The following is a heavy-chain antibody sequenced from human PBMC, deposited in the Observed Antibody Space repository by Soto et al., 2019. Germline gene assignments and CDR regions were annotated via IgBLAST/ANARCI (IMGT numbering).Heavy chain of an antibody. V-gene: IGHV3-33*01. J-gene: IGHJ6*02. CDR2: IWYDGSNK. CDR3: AREYSVAGTYYYGMDV. Sequence: QVQLVESGGGVVQPGRSLRLSCAASGFTFSSYGMHWVRQAPGKGLEWVAVIWYDGSNKYYADSVKGRFTISRDNSKNTLYLQMNSLRAEDTAVYYSAREYSVAGTYYYGMDVWGQGTTVTVSS. D-gene: IGHD6-19*01. CDR1: GFTFSSYG.